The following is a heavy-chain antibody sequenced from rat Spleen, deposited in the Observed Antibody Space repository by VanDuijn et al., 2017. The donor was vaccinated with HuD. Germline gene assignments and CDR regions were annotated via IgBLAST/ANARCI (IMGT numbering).Heavy chain of an antibody. V-gene: IGHV5S13*01. CDR2: ISTGYGNT. CDR3: ARLGITLGAGHWFAY. Sequence: EVQLVESGGGLVQPGRSLKLSCAASGFTYSNYVMAWVSQAPTKGLEWVASISTGYGNTFYRDSVKGRFTISRDNAKNTLYLQMDSLRSEDTATYYCARLGITLGAGHWFAYWGQGTLVTVSS. CDR1: GFTYSNYV. J-gene: IGHJ3*01. D-gene: IGHD1-2*01.